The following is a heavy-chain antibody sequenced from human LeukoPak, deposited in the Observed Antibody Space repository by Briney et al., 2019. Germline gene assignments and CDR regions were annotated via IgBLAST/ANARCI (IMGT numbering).Heavy chain of an antibody. D-gene: IGHD3-3*01. Sequence: ASVKVSCKASGYTFTGYYMHWVRQAPGQGLEWMGGIIPIFGTANYAQKFQGRVTITADESTSTAYMELSSLRSEDTAVYYCARDQDFWSGYWDAFDIWGQGTMVTVSS. J-gene: IGHJ3*02. CDR3: ARDQDFWSGYWDAFDI. CDR1: GYTFTGYY. V-gene: IGHV1-69*13. CDR2: IIPIFGTA.